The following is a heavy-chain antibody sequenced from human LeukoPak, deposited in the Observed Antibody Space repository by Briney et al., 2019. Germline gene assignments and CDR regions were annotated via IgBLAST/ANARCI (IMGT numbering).Heavy chain of an antibody. J-gene: IGHJ4*02. D-gene: IGHD3-22*01. CDR1: GFTFSSYS. Sequence: PGGSLRLSCAASGFTFSSYSMHWVRQAPGKGLEYVSAISSNGGSTYYANSVKGRFTIPRDNSKNTLYLQMGSLRAADMAVYYCARARSNPRGSGYYVYWGQGTLVTVSS. CDR3: ARARSNPRGSGYYVY. V-gene: IGHV3-64*01. CDR2: ISSNGGST.